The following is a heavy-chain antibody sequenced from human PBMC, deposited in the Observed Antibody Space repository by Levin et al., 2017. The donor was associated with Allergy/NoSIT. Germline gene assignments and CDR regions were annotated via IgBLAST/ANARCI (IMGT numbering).Heavy chain of an antibody. CDR1: GYTYTSYW. CDR2: IYPGESDI. V-gene: IGHV5-51*01. CDR3: VRGDCGGDCYSRFYGMDV. D-gene: IGHD2-21*02. J-gene: IGHJ6*02. Sequence: RGESLKISCKSSGYTYTSYWIGWVRQTPGKGLEWMGLIYPGESDIRYSPTFQGQVTISADKSISTAYLQWGSLKASDTGLYYCVRGDCGGDCYSRFYGMDVWGQGTTVTVSS.